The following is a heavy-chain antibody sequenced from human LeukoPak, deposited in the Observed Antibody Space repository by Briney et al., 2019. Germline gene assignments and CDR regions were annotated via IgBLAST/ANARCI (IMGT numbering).Heavy chain of an antibody. J-gene: IGHJ2*01. CDR1: GYTFSSYD. CDR3: ARMRGYSLGYWYLDV. CDR2: MNPTSGYT. Sequence: GASVKVSCKASGYTFSSYDINWVRQAAGQGLEWMGWMNPTSGYTGYAQKFQGRITLTRDTSISTAYMELSSLRSDDTAVYYCARMRGYSLGYWYLDVWGRGTLVSVSS. V-gene: IGHV1-8*01. D-gene: IGHD5-18*01.